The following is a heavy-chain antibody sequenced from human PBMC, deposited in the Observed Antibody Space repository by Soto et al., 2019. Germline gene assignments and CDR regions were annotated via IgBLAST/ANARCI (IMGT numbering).Heavy chain of an antibody. Sequence: QVQLVESGGGVVQPGRSLRLSCAASGFTYSTYTMHWVRQAPGKGLEWVAVISYGGNNKFYADSVKGRFTISRDSTKQTLYVQMNRLTPDDTAMYYRARYRVSSTEHTWNYETYFDLRGQGALVPVSS. CDR1: GFTYSTYT. V-gene: IGHV3-30-3*01. D-gene: IGHD1-7*01. CDR2: ISYGGNNK. CDR3: ARYRVSSTEHTWNYETYFDL. J-gene: IGHJ4*02.